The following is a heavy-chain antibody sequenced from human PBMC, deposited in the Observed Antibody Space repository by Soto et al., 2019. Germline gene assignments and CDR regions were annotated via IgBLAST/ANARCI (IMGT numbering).Heavy chain of an antibody. V-gene: IGHV1-8*01. J-gene: IGHJ5*02. D-gene: IGHD1-7*01. CDR2: MNPNSGNT. CDR1: GYTFTSYD. CDR3: ARVYIWNYHGIVDWFDL. Sequence: ASVKVSCKASGYTFTSYDINWVRQATGQGLEWMGWMNPNSGNTGYAQKFQGRVTMTRNTSISTAYMELSSLRSEDTAVYYCARVYIWNYHGIVDWFDLWGQGTLVTVSS.